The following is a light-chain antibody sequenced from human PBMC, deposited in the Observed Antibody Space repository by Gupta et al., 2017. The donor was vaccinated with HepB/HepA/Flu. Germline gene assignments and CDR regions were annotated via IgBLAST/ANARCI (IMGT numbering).Light chain of an antibody. CDR3: ATGDDSRNGLV. V-gene: IGLV1-44*01. J-gene: IGLJ2*01. Sequence: QSVLPQPPSASGTPGQRVTISCSGSTSNIGSNTVNWYQQVPGTAPKLLIYNNDKRPSGVPARFSGSKSGTSAAMAIRGLQAEDEADYYCATGDDSRNGLVFGGGTKLTVL. CDR1: TSNIGSNT. CDR2: NND.